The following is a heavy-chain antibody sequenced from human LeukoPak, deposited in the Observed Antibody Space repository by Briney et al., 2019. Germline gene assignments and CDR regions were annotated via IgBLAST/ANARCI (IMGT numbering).Heavy chain of an antibody. CDR1: GYTFTGYY. V-gene: IGHV1-2*02. CDR3: ARQWGDTAMVNGMDV. D-gene: IGHD5-18*01. Sequence: GASVKVSCKASGYTFTGYYMHWVRQAPGQGLEWMGWINPNSGGTNYAQKFQGRVTMTRDTSISTAYMELSRLRSDDTAVYYCARQWGDTAMVNGMDVWGQGTTVTVSS. J-gene: IGHJ6*02. CDR2: INPNSGGT.